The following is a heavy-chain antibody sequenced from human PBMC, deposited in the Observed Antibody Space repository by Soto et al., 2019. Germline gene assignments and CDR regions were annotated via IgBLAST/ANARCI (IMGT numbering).Heavy chain of an antibody. J-gene: IGHJ5*02. CDR3: ARVKRAAAGTHSWFDP. V-gene: IGHV3-33*01. D-gene: IGHD6-13*01. CDR1: GFTFSSYG. CDR2: IWYDGSNK. Sequence: QVQLVESGGGVVQPGRSVRLSCAASGFTFSSYGMHWVRQAPGKGLEWVAVIWYDGSNKYYADSVKGRFTISRDNSKNTLYLRMNSLRAEDTAVYYCARVKRAAAGTHSWFDPWGQGTLVTVSS.